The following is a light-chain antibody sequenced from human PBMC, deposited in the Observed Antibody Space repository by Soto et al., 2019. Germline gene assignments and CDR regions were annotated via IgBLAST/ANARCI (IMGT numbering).Light chain of an antibody. V-gene: IGKV1-8*01. Sequence: AIRMTHSPSSFSASTLDIVTITFRASQGISSYLAWYQQKPGKAPKLLIYAASTLQSGVPSRFSGSGSGTDFTLTISCLQSEDFATYYCQQYYSYPITFGQGTRLEI. J-gene: IGKJ5*01. CDR1: QGISSY. CDR3: QQYYSYPIT. CDR2: AAS.